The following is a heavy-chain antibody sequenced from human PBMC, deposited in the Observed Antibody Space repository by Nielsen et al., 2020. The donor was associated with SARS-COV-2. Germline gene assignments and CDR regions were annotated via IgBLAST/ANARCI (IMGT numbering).Heavy chain of an antibody. J-gene: IGHJ4*02. CDR2: ISSSSSYI. CDR3: ARGTAAGDY. V-gene: IGHV3-21*01. Sequence: GESLKISCAASGFTFSSYSMNWVRQAPGKGLEWVPSISSSSSYIYYADSVKGRFTISRDNAKNSLYLQMNSLRAEDTAVYYCARGTAAGDYWGQGTLVTVSS. D-gene: IGHD6-13*01. CDR1: GFTFSSYS.